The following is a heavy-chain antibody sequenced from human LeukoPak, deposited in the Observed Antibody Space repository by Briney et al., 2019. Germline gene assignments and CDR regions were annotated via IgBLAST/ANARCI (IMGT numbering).Heavy chain of an antibody. Sequence: SETLSLTCTVSGGSISSRSHYWGWIRQPPGKGLEWIGNIYYSGSTFYNPSLKSRVAILLDTSKNQVSLKLSSVTAADTAVYYCARDFTYDFWSGYGDWGQGILVTVSS. CDR3: ARDFTYDFWSGYGD. D-gene: IGHD3-3*01. V-gene: IGHV4-39*07. J-gene: IGHJ4*02. CDR2: IYYSGST. CDR1: GGSISSRSHY.